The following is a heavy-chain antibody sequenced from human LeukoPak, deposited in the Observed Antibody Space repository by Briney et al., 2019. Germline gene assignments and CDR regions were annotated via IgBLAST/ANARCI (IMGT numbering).Heavy chain of an antibody. CDR1: GGSISSNSYY. Sequence: SETLSLTCTVSGGSISSNSYYWGWIRQPPGKGLEWIANIYYSGSTSYNPSLRSRVTISAATSKNQFSLRLTSVTAADTAVYYCARADNLFDSSGYYWTVWGQGTLVTVSS. V-gene: IGHV4-39*07. CDR2: IYYSGST. CDR3: ARADNLFDSSGYYWTV. D-gene: IGHD3-22*01. J-gene: IGHJ4*02.